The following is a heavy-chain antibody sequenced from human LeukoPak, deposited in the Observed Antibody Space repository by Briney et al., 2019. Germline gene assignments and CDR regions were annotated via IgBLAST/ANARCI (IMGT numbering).Heavy chain of an antibody. D-gene: IGHD3-10*01. J-gene: IGHJ4*02. CDR3: AREVRGVYYRGGYFDY. CDR1: GGSISSSSYY. CDR2: IYYSGST. Sequence: PSETLSLTCTVSGGSISSSSYYWGWIRQPPGKGLEWIGSIYYSGSTYYNPSLKSRVTISVDTSKNQFSLKLSSVTAADTAVYYCAREVRGVYYRGGYFDYWGQGTLVTVSS. V-gene: IGHV4-39*07.